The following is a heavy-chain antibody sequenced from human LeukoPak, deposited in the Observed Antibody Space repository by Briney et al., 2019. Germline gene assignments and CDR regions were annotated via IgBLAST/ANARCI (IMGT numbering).Heavy chain of an antibody. CDR2: MNPNSGNT. V-gene: IGHV1-8*01. D-gene: IGHD3-22*01. CDR3: ARDERYDSSGYPFDY. J-gene: IGHJ4*02. CDR1: GYTFTSYD. Sequence: ASVKVSCKASGYTFTSYDINWVRQATGQGLEWMGWMNPNSGNTGYAQKFQGRVTMTRDTSISTAYMELRRLRSDDTAVYYCARDERYDSSGYPFDYWGQGTLVTVSS.